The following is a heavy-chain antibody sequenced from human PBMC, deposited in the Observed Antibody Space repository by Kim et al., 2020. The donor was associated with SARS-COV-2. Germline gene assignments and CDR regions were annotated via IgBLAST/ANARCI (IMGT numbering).Heavy chain of an antibody. Sequence: GGSLRLSCAASGFTFSSYGMHWVRQAPGKGLEWVAVISYDGSNKYYADSVKGRFTISRDNSKNTLYLQMNSLRAEDTAVYYCAKDLYGDYPAWGQGTLVTVSS. V-gene: IGHV3-30*18. D-gene: IGHD4-17*01. J-gene: IGHJ5*02. CDR2: ISYDGSNK. CDR1: GFTFSSYG. CDR3: AKDLYGDYPA.